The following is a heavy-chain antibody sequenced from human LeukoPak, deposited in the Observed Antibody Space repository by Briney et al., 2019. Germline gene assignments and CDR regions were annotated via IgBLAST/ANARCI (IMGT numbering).Heavy chain of an antibody. D-gene: IGHD2-2*01. V-gene: IGHV3-23*01. CDR2: ISASGGST. CDR1: GFTFSSYG. J-gene: IGHJ5*02. Sequence: HPGGSLRLSCAASGFTFSSYGMSWVRQAPGKGLEWVSAISASGGSTYYADSVKGRFTISRDNSKNTLYLQMNSLRAEDTAVYYCANGGYQVFEHWGQGTLVTVSS. CDR3: ANGGYQVFEH.